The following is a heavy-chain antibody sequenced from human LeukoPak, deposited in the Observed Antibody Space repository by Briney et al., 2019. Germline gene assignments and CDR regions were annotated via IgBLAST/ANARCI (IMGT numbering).Heavy chain of an antibody. J-gene: IGHJ4*02. CDR3: ARFFRESSGWYYFDY. Sequence: EASVKVSCKASGYSFILHGISWVRQAPGEGLEWMGWISPYNGDTNYAQKFQDRLTLTTDTSTSTASMELRSLTSDDTAVYYCARFFRESSGWYYFDYWGQGTLVTVSS. CDR2: ISPYNGDT. D-gene: IGHD6-19*01. CDR1: GYSFILHG. V-gene: IGHV1-18*01.